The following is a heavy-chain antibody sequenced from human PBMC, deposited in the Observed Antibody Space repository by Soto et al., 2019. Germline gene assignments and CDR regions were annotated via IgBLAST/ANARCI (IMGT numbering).Heavy chain of an antibody. Sequence: ASVKVSCKASGYTFTGYYMHWVRQAPGQGLEWMGWINPNSGGTNYAQKFQGRVTMTRDTSISTAYMELSRLRSDDTAVYYCAREAEYGSSSFDYWGQGTLVTVSS. CDR3: AREAEYGSSSFDY. J-gene: IGHJ4*02. V-gene: IGHV1-2*02. D-gene: IGHD6-6*01. CDR1: GYTFTGYY. CDR2: INPNSGGT.